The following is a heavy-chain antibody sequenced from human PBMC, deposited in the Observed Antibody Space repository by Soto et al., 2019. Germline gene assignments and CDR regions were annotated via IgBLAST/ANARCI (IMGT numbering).Heavy chain of an antibody. CDR1: GFICSSYD. CDR3: AKIYYGSGSTKGDAFDI. J-gene: IGHJ3*02. D-gene: IGHD3-10*01. Sequence: EVQMLESGGGSAQPGGSLRLSCAVSGFICSSYDMSWVRQAPGKGLEWVSAISGSGGSTYYADSVKGRFTISRDNSKNTLYLQMNSLRAEDTAVYYCAKIYYGSGSTKGDAFDIWGQGTMVTVSS. V-gene: IGHV3-23*01. CDR2: ISGSGGST.